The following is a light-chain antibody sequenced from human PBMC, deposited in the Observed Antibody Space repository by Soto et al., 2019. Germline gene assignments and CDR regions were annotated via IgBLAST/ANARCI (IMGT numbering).Light chain of an antibody. J-gene: IGKJ4*01. CDR1: QSISTN. CDR3: QKYNNWPPLT. V-gene: IGKV3-15*01. Sequence: EIVMTQSPATLSVSPGERATLSCRASQSISTNLAWYQQKPGQAPRLLIYGASTRATGIPARFSGSGSGTDFNLTISSLQSEDFEVYYCQKYNNWPPLTFGGGTKVEIK. CDR2: GAS.